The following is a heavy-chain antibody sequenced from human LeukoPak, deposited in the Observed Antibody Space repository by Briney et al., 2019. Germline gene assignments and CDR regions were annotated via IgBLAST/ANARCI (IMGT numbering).Heavy chain of an antibody. D-gene: IGHD6-13*01. J-gene: IGHJ2*01. CDR1: GGSISSSSYY. Sequence: SETLSLTCTVSGGSISSSSYYWSWIRQPPGKGLEWIGEINHSGSTNYNPSLKSRVTISVDTSKNQFSLKLSSVTAADTAVYYCARVYYSSSYDYWYFDLWGRGTLVTVSS. CDR3: ARVYYSSSYDYWYFDL. V-gene: IGHV4-39*07. CDR2: INHSGST.